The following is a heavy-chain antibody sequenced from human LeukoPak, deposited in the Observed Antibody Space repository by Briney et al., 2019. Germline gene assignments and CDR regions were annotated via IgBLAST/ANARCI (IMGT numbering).Heavy chain of an antibody. D-gene: IGHD3-22*01. CDR3: ARWTYDSSGYYYFDY. Sequence: GGSLRLSCAASGFTFSSYWMSWVRQAPGKGLEWVANIKQDGSEKYYVDSVKGRFTISRDNAKNSLYLQMNSLRAEDTAVYYCARWTYDSSGYYYFDYWGQGTLVTVSS. CDR2: IKQDGSEK. V-gene: IGHV3-7*01. J-gene: IGHJ4*02. CDR1: GFTFSSYW.